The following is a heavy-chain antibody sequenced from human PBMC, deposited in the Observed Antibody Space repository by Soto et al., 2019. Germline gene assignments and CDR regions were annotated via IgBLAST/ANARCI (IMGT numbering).Heavy chain of an antibody. Sequence: QVQLVESGGGVVQPGRSLRLSCAASGFTFSSYAMHWVRQAPGKGLEWVAGISYDGSNKYYADSVKGRFTISRDNSKNTLYLQMNSLRAEDTAVYYCAREAKYYDFWSGYYFHYYYGMDVWGQGTTVTVSS. J-gene: IGHJ6*02. V-gene: IGHV3-30-3*01. D-gene: IGHD3-3*01. CDR2: ISYDGSNK. CDR3: AREAKYYDFWSGYYFHYYYGMDV. CDR1: GFTFSSYA.